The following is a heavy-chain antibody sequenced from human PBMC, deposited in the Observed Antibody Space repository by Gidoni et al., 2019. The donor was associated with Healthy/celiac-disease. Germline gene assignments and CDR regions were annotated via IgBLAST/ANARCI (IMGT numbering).Heavy chain of an antibody. D-gene: IGHD3-22*01. V-gene: IGHV3-49*04. J-gene: IGHJ2*01. CDR1: GFTFGDYA. CDR2: IRSKAYGGTT. Sequence: PGVSLRLSCTASGFTFGDYAMSWVRQAPGKGLEWVGFIRSKAYGGTTEYAASVKGRFTISRDDSKSIAYLQMNSLKTEDTAVYYCTSCYYYDSSGYYSWYFDLWGRGTLVTVSS. CDR3: TSCYYYDSSGYYSWYFDL.